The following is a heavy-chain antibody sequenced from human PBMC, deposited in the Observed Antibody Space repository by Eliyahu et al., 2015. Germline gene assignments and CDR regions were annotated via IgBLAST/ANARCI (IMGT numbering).Heavy chain of an antibody. CDR2: IYYSGST. V-gene: IGHV4-39*07. CDR1: GGSXSSSSYY. J-gene: IGHJ4*02. Sequence: QLQLQESGPGLVKPSETLSLTCXVXGGSXSSSSYYWGWIRQPPGKGLEWIGSIYYSGSTYYNPSLKSRVTISVDTSKNQFSLKLSSVTAADTAVYYCARGLPVLRYFYYFDYWGQGTLVTVSS. CDR3: ARGLPVLRYFYYFDY. D-gene: IGHD3-9*01.